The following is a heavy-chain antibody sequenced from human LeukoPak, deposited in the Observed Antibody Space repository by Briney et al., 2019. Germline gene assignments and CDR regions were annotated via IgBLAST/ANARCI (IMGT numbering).Heavy chain of an antibody. V-gene: IGHV3-9*01. J-gene: IGHJ3*02. Sequence: GGSLRLSCAASGFTFNGYAMHWVRQAPGKGLEWVSGISWNSGRIGYADSVKGRFTISRDNAKNSLYLQMNSLRAEDTAFYYCAKAPSGDSSGYYTDALDIWGQGTMVTVSS. D-gene: IGHD3-22*01. CDR2: ISWNSGRI. CDR3: AKAPSGDSSGYYTDALDI. CDR1: GFTFNGYA.